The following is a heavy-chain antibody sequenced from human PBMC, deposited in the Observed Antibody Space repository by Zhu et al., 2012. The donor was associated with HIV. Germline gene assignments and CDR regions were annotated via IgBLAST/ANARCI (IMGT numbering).Heavy chain of an antibody. CDR2: IRYDGSNK. J-gene: IGHJ4*02. CDR3: AKVQLSRYFDWHFVDY. Sequence: QVQLVESGGGVVQPGGSLRLSCAASGFTFSSYDMHWVRQAPGKGLEWVAFIRYDGSNKYYADSVKGRFTISRDNSKNTLYLQMNSLRAEDTAVYYCAKVQLSRYFDWHFVDYWGQGALVTVSS. V-gene: IGHV3-30*02. CDR1: GFTFSSYD. D-gene: IGHD3-9*01.